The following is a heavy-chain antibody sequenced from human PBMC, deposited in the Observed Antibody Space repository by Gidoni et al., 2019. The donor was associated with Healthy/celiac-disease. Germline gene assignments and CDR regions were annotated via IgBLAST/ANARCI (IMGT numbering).Heavy chain of an antibody. CDR3: ARDPGEVVTPTHSWYYGMDV. Sequence: QVQLVQSGAEVKKPGASVKVSCKASGYTFTSNYMHWVRQAPGQGLEWMGIINPSGGSTSYAQKFQGRVTMTRNTSTSTVYMELSSLRSEDTAVYYCARDPGEVVTPTHSWYYGMDVWGQGTTVTVSS. D-gene: IGHD2-21*02. V-gene: IGHV1-46*01. CDR1: GYTFTSNY. J-gene: IGHJ6*02. CDR2: INPSGGST.